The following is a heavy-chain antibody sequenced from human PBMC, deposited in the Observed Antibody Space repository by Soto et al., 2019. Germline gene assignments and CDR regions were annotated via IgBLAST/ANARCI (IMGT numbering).Heavy chain of an antibody. J-gene: IGHJ4*02. CDR2: INPSGGST. CDR3: ARASDIVVVVAPENYFDY. Sequence: ASVKVSCKASGYTFTSYYMHWVRQAPGQGLEWMGIINPSGGSTSYAQKFQGRVTMTRDTSTSTVYMELSSLRSEDTAVYYCARASDIVVVVAPENYFDYWGQGTLVTVSS. D-gene: IGHD2-15*01. V-gene: IGHV1-46*03. CDR1: GYTFTSYY.